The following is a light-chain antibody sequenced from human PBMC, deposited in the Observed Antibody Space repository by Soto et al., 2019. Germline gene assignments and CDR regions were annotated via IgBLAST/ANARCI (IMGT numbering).Light chain of an antibody. J-gene: IGKJ4*01. CDR3: PQRSVWPLT. V-gene: IGKV3-11*01. CDR1: QSVSSY. Sequence: EIVLTQFPATLSLSPGDGATLSCRASQSVSSYLAWYQQKRGQAPRLLIYDSSNRATGIPARFSGSGSGTDFSLIISSLEPEDFAVYYCPQRSVWPLTFGGGTKVEIK. CDR2: DSS.